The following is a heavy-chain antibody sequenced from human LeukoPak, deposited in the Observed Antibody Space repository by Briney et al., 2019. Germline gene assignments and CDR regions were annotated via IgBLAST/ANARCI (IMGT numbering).Heavy chain of an antibody. Sequence: PSETLSLTCTVSGGSISSNNYYWGWIRPPPGKGLKWIGSIYYSGNTYYNPSLKSRVTISVDTSKNQFSLKLSSVTAADTAVYYCARGVGTGWFYYFDYWGQGTLVTVSS. CDR1: GGSISSNNYY. CDR3: ARGVGTGWFYYFDY. CDR2: IYYSGNT. J-gene: IGHJ4*02. V-gene: IGHV4-39*01. D-gene: IGHD6-19*01.